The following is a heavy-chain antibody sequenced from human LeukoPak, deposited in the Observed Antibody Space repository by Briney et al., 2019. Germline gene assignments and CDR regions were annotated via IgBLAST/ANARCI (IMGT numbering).Heavy chain of an antibody. CDR2: TYFRSKWYY. V-gene: IGHV6-1*01. D-gene: IGHD3-16*01. CDR1: GDSVSSNSAA. CDR3: AQDLVY. J-gene: IGHJ4*02. Sequence: SQTLSLTCAISGDSVSSNSAAWDWIRQSPSRGLEWLERTYFRSKWYYDYAVSVKSRMTINADTSKNQFSLQLNSVTPEDTAVYYCAQDLVYWGQGTLVTVSS.